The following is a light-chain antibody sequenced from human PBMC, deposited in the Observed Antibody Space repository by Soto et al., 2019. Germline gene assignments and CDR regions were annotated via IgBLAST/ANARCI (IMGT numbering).Light chain of an antibody. V-gene: IGKV3-20*01. CDR1: QTITSSY. Sequence: EIVLTQSPGTLSLSPGERATLTCRASQTITSSYLAWYQQKPGQSPRLLIWRASNRDTGIQDRFSGSGSGTDFTLTIRRLEPDDFAVYYCQQYGGSPPTFGQGTKVDIK. J-gene: IGKJ1*01. CDR3: QQYGGSPPT. CDR2: RAS.